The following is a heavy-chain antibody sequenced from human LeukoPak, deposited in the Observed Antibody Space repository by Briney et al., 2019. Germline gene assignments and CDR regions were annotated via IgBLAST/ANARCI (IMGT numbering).Heavy chain of an antibody. CDR1: GFTVSSNY. D-gene: IGHD4-17*01. J-gene: IGHJ6*03. V-gene: IGHV3-20*04. CDR3: ARNDYGDYDILYYYYMDV. CDR2: INWNGGST. Sequence: PGGSLRLSCAASGFTVSSNYMSWVRQAPGKGLEWVSGINWNGGSTGYADSVKGRFTISRDNAKNSLYLQMNSLRAEDTALYYCARNDYGDYDILYYYYMDVWGKGTTVTVSS.